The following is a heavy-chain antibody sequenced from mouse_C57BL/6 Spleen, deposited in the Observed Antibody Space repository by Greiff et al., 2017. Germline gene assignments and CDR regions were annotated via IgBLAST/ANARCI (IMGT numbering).Heavy chain of an antibody. V-gene: IGHV1-31*01. CDR3: ARGGSSYDYYAMDY. Sequence: VQLQQSGPELVKPGASVKISCKASGYSFTGYYMHWVKQSPGNILDWIGYIYPYNGVSSYNQKFKGKATLTVDKSSSTAYMELRSLTSEDSAVYYCARGGSSYDYYAMDYWGQGTSVTVSS. CDR1: GYSFTGYY. J-gene: IGHJ4*01. CDR2: IYPYNGVS. D-gene: IGHD1-1*01.